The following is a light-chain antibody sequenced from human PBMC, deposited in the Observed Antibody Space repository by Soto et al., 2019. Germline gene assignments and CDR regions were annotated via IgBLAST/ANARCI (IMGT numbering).Light chain of an antibody. V-gene: IGKV3-15*01. CDR1: QSVSSK. J-gene: IGKJ3*01. Sequence: EIVMTQSPATLSVSPGERATLSCRASQSVSSKLAWYQQKPGQAPRLLIYGASTRATGIPARFSGSGSGTEFTLTISSLQSEDFAVYYCQQYNNWPGTFGPGNRVDIK. CDR2: GAS. CDR3: QQYNNWPGT.